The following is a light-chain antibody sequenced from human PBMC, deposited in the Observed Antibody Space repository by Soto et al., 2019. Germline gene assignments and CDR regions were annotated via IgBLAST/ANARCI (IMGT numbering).Light chain of an antibody. CDR2: GAS. J-gene: IGKJ4*01. Sequence: ENVLTQSPGRLSLSPGERATLSCRASQSVARSSIAWYQQKVGQPPRLLIYGASGRATGVPDRISGSGSGTVFTRTIERVEAEDFAVYHCQQYATSPLTFGGGTTLEIK. CDR1: QSVARSS. V-gene: IGKV3-20*01. CDR3: QQYATSPLT.